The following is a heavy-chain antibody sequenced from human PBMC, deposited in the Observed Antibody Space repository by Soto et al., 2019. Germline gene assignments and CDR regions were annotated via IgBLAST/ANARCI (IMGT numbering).Heavy chain of an antibody. CDR3: AIAATVSSYWYFDL. Sequence: EVQLVESGGGLVQPGGSLRLSCAASGFTFSSYWMSWVRQAPGKGLEWVANIKQDGSEKYYVDSVKGRFTISRDNVQNVLYLERKWLRAEDTAVYYCAIAATVSSYWYFDLWGCGTLVTVSS. J-gene: IGHJ2*01. CDR2: IKQDGSEK. V-gene: IGHV3-7*02. CDR1: GFTFSSYW. D-gene: IGHD4-17*01.